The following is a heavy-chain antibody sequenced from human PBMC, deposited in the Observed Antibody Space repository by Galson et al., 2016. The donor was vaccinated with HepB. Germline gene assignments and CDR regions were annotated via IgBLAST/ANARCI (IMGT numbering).Heavy chain of an antibody. V-gene: IGHV3-53*01. CDR1: GFTVSSIY. CDR2: MYVGGGT. J-gene: IGHJ1*01. Sequence: SLRLSCAASGFTVSSIYMSWVRQAPGKGLEWVSIMYVGGGTYYADSVKGRFTISRDNSKNTLYLQMNSLRAEDTAVYYCARGKGRIFGVVRQRDYFQHWGQGTLVTVSS. D-gene: IGHD3-3*01. CDR3: ARGKGRIFGVVRQRDYFQH.